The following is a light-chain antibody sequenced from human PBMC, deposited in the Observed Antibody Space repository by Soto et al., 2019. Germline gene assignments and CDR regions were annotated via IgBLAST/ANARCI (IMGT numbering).Light chain of an antibody. V-gene: IGLV8-61*01. CDR3: VLYMGRGIRV. J-gene: IGLJ2*01. CDR2: STN. CDR1: SGSVSTSYY. Sequence: QTVVTQEPSFSVSPGGTVTLTCGLSSGSVSTSYYPSWYQQTPGQAPRTLISSTNTRSSGVPDRFSGSILGNKAALTITGAQADDESDYYCVLYMGRGIRVFGGGTKLTVL.